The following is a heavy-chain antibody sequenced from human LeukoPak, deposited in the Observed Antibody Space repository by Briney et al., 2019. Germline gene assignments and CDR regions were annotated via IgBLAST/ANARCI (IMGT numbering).Heavy chain of an antibody. J-gene: IGHJ5*02. D-gene: IGHD3-10*01. V-gene: IGHV1-2*02. CDR1: GHTFIGYN. CDR3: ARDRRTMVRGVSNWFDP. Sequence: ASVKVSCKASGHTFIGYNMHWVRQAPGQGLEWMGWINPNFGGTDYAQRFQGRVTMTRDTSISTAYMELSRLRSDDTAVYYCARDRRTMVRGVSNWFDPWGQGTLVTVSS. CDR2: INPNFGGT.